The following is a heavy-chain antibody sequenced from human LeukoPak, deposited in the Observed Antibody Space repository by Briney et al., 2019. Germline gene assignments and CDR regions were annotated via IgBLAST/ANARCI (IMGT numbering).Heavy chain of an antibody. CDR3: ARHVWLQPFDY. Sequence: SETLSLTCSVSGGSMNSYYWSWIRQSPGKGLEWIGYSYYSGSTNYNPSLKSRVTISVDTPKNQFSLKLSSVTAADTAVYYCARHVWLQPFDYWGQGTLVTVSS. CDR2: SYYSGST. D-gene: IGHD3-9*01. J-gene: IGHJ4*02. CDR1: GGSMNSYY. V-gene: IGHV4-59*08.